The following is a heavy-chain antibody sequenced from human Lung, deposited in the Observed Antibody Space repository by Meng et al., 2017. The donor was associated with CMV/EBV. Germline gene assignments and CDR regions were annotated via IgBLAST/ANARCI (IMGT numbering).Heavy chain of an antibody. CDR1: GDAITYQNW. CDR3: LRRSGGSV. CDR2: IPHRGSS. Sequence: SVPPLVQPSATLSLTGAASGDAITYQNWWGWVRQPPGKGLEWIGEIPHRGSSAYNPSLKSRVSMSIDKSKNQFSLKLTSVTAADTAVYHCLRRSGGSVWGQGTLVTVSS. D-gene: IGHD3-10*01. J-gene: IGHJ1*01. V-gene: IGHV4-4*02.